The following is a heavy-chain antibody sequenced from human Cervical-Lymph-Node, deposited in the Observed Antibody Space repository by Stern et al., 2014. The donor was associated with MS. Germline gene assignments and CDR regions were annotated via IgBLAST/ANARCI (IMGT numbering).Heavy chain of an antibody. J-gene: IGHJ3*02. CDR1: RYAFTSYD. V-gene: IGHV1-8*01. D-gene: IGHD6-6*01. Sequence: VQLVQSGADVHNPGASVKVSCTASRYAFTSYDIHWVRQAPGHGLEWMGWMNPNSGNTGYAQKFQGRVTMTRNTSISTAYMELSSLRSEDTAVYYCARRSCAARPTSCALDIWGQGTMVTVSS. CDR2: MNPNSGNT. CDR3: ARRSCAARPTSCALDI.